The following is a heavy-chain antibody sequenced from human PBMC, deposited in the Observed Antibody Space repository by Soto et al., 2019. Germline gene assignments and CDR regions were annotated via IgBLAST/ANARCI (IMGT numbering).Heavy chain of an antibody. Sequence: QEQLVESGGGVVQPGRSLRLSCAASGFTFSDYAMHWVRQAPGKGLEWVAVIWHDGSNKYYADSVKGRFTISRDNSKNTLYLQMNSRRVEDTAVYYCTRPALLVTTFDYWGQGILVTVSS. V-gene: IGHV3-33*01. CDR1: GFTFSDYA. CDR3: TRPALLVTTFDY. CDR2: IWHDGSNK. D-gene: IGHD4-17*01. J-gene: IGHJ4*02.